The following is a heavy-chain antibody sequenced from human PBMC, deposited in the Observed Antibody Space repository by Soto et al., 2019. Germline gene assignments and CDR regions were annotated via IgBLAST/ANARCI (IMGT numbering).Heavy chain of an antibody. CDR3: ARAGGRNYYYGMDV. D-gene: IGHD2-8*02. CDR1: GYIFTSYG. V-gene: IGHV1-18*01. CDR2: ISAYNGNT. J-gene: IGHJ6*02. Sequence: ASVKVSCKASGYIFTSYGISWVRQAPGQGLEWMGCISAYNGNTNYAQKLQGRVTMTTDTSTSTAYMELSSLRSEDTAVYYCARAGGRNYYYGMDVWGQGTTVTVSS.